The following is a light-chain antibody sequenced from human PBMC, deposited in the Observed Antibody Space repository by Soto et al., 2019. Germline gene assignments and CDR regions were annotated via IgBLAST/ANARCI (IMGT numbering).Light chain of an antibody. CDR1: QSVGSN. CDR3: QQDNKWPPDRT. Sequence: EIVMTQSPATLSVSPGERATLSCRASQSVGSNLAWYQQKPGQAPRLLIYGASTRATGIPARFSGSGSGTEFTLTISSLQSEDFAIYFCQQDNKWPPDRTFGQGTQVEIK. CDR2: GAS. V-gene: IGKV3-15*01. J-gene: IGKJ1*01.